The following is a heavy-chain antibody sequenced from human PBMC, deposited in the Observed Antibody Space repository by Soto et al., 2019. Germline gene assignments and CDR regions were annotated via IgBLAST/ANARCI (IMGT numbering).Heavy chain of an antibody. D-gene: IGHD2-2*01. CDR1: GGSFSGYY. V-gene: IGHV4-34*01. CDR2: INHSGST. Sequence: SETLSLTCAVYGGSFSGYYWSWIRQPPGKGLEWIGEINHSGSTNYNPSLKSRVTISVDTSKNQFSLKVSSVTAADTAVYYGARVRCSSTSCYAGDDVFDIWGQGTMVT. CDR3: ARVRCSSTSCYAGDDVFDI. J-gene: IGHJ3*02.